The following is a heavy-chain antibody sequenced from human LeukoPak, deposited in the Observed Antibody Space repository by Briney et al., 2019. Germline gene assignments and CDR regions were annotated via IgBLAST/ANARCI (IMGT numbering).Heavy chain of an antibody. V-gene: IGHV1-8*01. D-gene: IGHD3-10*01. J-gene: IGHJ4*02. CDR2: MNPNSGNT. CDR3: ARDVTFYGSGSVD. Sequence: ASVKVSCKASGYTFTSYDINWVRQATGQGLEWMGWMNPNSGNTGYAQKFQGRVTMTRNTSISTAYMELRSLRSDDTAVYYCARDVTFYGSGSVDWGQGTLVTVSS. CDR1: GYTFTSYD.